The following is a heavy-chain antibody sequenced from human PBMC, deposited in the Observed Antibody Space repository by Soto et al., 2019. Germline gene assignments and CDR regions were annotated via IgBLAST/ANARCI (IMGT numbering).Heavy chain of an antibody. CDR3: ARVTGTTPYYYGMDA. CDR2: INPNSGGT. V-gene: IGHV1-2*02. Sequence: GASVKVSCKASGYTFTGYYMHWVRQAPGQGLEWMGWINPNSGGTNYAQKFQGRVTMTRDTSISTAYMELSRLRSDDTAVYYCARVTGTTPYYYGMDAWGQGTTVTSP. D-gene: IGHD1-7*01. J-gene: IGHJ6*02. CDR1: GYTFTGYY.